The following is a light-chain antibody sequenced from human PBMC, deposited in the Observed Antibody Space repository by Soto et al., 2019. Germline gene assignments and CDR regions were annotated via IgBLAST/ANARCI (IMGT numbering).Light chain of an antibody. CDR2: DAS. CDR3: QQHSNRPPAIT. V-gene: IGKV3-11*01. CDR1: QSFSSY. J-gene: IGKJ5*01. Sequence: EIVLTQSPATLSLSPGERATLSCRASQSFSSYYAWYQQQPGQDPSLLIYDASKRTTGIPARFIGRGSGTDVYLTIISLEPQDFAVYYCQQHSNRPPAITFGQGTKLEIK.